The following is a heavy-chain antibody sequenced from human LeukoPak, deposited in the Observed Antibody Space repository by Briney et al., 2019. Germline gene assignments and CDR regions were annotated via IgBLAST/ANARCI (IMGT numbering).Heavy chain of an antibody. CDR2: IKRKTEGGKT. J-gene: IGHJ4*02. CDR3: TTDLERYYDFWSGYYSRETSFDY. Sequence: GGSLRLPCAASGFTFSNAWMSWVRQAPGRGLEWVGRIKRKTEGGKTDYAAPVKGRFTISRDDSKNTLYLQMNSLKTEDTAVYYCTTDLERYYDFWSGYYSRETSFDYWGQGTLVTVSS. CDR1: GFTFSNAW. V-gene: IGHV3-15*01. D-gene: IGHD3-3*01.